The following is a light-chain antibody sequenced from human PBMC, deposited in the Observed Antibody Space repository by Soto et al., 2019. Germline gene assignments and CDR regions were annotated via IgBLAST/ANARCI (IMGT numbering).Light chain of an antibody. CDR2: EGS. CDR3: CSYAGSSTWV. CDR1: SSDVGSYNF. J-gene: IGLJ1*01. Sequence: QSALTQPASVSGSPGQSITISCTGTSSDVGSYNFVSWYQQHPGKAPKVMIYEGSKRPSGVSNRFSGSKSGNTASLTISGLQAEDEADYYCCSYAGSSTWVFGTGTKPTVL. V-gene: IGLV2-23*01.